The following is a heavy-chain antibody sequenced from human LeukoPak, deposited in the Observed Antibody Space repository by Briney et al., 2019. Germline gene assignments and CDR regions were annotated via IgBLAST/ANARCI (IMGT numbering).Heavy chain of an antibody. CDR2: IDPSGGST. D-gene: IGHD5-18*01. J-gene: IGHJ4*02. CDR3: ARNDQRGYNHGSPDY. CDR1: GYTFTNYY. V-gene: IGHV1-46*01. Sequence: ASVKVSCKASGYTFTNYYIHWVRQVPGQGLEWMGIIDPSGGSTAYAQKFQGRVTMTRDTSTSTVHMELRSLTSEDTAVYYCARNDQRGYNHGSPDYWGQGTLVIVSS.